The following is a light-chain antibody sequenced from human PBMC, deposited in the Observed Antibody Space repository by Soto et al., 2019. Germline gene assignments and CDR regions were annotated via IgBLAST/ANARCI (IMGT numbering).Light chain of an antibody. CDR2: GNS. CDR1: SSNIGAGYD. CDR3: QSYDSSLSGYV. Sequence: QSVLTQPPSVSGAPGQRVTISCTGSSSNIGAGYDVHWYQQLPGTAPKLLIYGNSNRPSGVPDRFSGSKSGTSASRAITGFQAEDEADYYCQSYDSSLSGYVFGTGTKLPVL. J-gene: IGLJ1*01. V-gene: IGLV1-40*01.